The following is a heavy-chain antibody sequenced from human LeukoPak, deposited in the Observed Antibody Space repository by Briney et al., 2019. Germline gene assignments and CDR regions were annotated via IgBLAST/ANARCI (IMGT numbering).Heavy chain of an antibody. J-gene: IGHJ4*02. CDR3: ARDSSNCGVVYYFDY. D-gene: IGHD2-2*01. Sequence: ASVKVSCKASGYTFTSYYMHWVRQAPGQGLEWMGIINPSGGSTSYAQKFQGRVTMTRDTSTSTVYMELSSLRSEDTAVYYCARDSSNCGVVYYFDYWGQGTLVTVSS. CDR2: INPSGGST. V-gene: IGHV1-46*01. CDR1: GYTFTSYY.